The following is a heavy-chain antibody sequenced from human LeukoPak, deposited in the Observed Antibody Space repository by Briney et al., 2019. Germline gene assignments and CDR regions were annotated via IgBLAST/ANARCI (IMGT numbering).Heavy chain of an antibody. D-gene: IGHD5-12*01. CDR1: GYTFIAYY. CDR3: ARFGYAGHRSLGPYFDY. J-gene: IGHJ4*02. CDR2: INPNSGGT. V-gene: IGHV1-2*02. Sequence: ASVKVSCKASGYTFIAYYIHWVRQAPGQGLEWMGWINPNSGGTNYAQKFQGRVTMISDTSISTAYMDLSRLTSDDAALYYCARFGYAGHRSLGPYFDYWGQGTLVTVSS.